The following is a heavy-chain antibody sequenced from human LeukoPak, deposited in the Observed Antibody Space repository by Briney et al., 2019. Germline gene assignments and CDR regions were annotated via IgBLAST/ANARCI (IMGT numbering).Heavy chain of an antibody. CDR1: GGSITNSYYY. CDR2: IYYSGDT. J-gene: IGHJ6*03. Sequence: SETLSLTCTVSGGSITNSYYYWGWIRQPPGKGLEWIGNIYYSGDTYYNPSLNSRVTISVDTSKNQFSLKLSSVTAADTAVYYCARAPRVRGVIITRYYYYMDVWGKGTTVTVSS. D-gene: IGHD3-10*01. V-gene: IGHV4-39*07. CDR3: ARAPRVRGVIITRYYYYMDV.